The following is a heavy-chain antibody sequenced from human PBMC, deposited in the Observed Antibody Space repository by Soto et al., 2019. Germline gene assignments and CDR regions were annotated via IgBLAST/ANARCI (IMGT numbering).Heavy chain of an antibody. CDR3: AGDIVVVVAATHYYYGMDV. CDR2: IIPIFGTA. J-gene: IGHJ6*02. D-gene: IGHD2-15*01. CDR1: GGTFSSYA. Sequence: QVQLVQSGAEVKKPGSSVKVSCKASGGTFSSYAISWVRQAPGQGLEWMGGIIPIFGTATYAQKFQGRVTITADESTSTAYMELSSLRSEDTAVYYCAGDIVVVVAATHYYYGMDVWGQGTTVTVSS. V-gene: IGHV1-69*01.